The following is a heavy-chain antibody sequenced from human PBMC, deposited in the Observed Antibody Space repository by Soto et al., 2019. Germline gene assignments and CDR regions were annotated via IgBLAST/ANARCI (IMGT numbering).Heavy chain of an antibody. V-gene: IGHV3-23*01. Sequence: GGSLRLSCAASGFPFNTYAMSWIRQAPGKGPEWVSAISAGGGATFYTDSVKGRFTLSRDNSKNTLYLQMNSLRVEDTGVYFCIRGNQGFYGSDMAVWGKGTTVTVSS. J-gene: IGHJ6*03. CDR2: ISAGGGAT. CDR3: IRGNQGFYGSDMAV. CDR1: GFPFNTYA. D-gene: IGHD3-10*01.